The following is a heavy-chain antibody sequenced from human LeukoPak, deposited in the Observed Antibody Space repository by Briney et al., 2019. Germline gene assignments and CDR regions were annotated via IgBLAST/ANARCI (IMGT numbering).Heavy chain of an antibody. CDR2: ISYDGSNE. V-gene: IGHV3-30*04. Sequence: PGRSLRLSCAASGFTFSSYVMHWVRQAPGKGLEWVAIISYDGSNEYYADSVKGRFTISRDNSKNTLYLQMNSLRAADTAVYYCAKDNDILTGYAIPGDYWGQGTLVTVSP. J-gene: IGHJ4*02. CDR1: GFTFSSYV. CDR3: AKDNDILTGYAIPGDY. D-gene: IGHD3-9*01.